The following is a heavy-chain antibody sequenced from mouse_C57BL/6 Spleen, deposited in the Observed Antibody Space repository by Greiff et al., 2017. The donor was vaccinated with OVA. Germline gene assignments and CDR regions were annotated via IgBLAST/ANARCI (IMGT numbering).Heavy chain of an antibody. CDR3: ARRALWGFAY. V-gene: IGHV5-9*01. J-gene: IGHJ3*01. Sequence: EVKVVESGGGLVKPGGSLKLSCAASGFTFSSYTMSWVRQTPEKRLEWVATISGGGGNTYYPDSVKGRFTISRDNAKNTLYLQMSSLRSEDTALYYCARRALWGFAYWGQGTLVTVSA. CDR2: ISGGGGNT. CDR1: GFTFSSYT.